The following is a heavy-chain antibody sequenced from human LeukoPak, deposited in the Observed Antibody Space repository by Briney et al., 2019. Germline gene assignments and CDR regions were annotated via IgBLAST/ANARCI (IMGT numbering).Heavy chain of an antibody. CDR3: ARMPYGDYYYYGMDV. V-gene: IGHV2-70*01. CDR1: GFSLSTSGMC. CDR2: IDWDDDK. J-gene: IGHJ6*02. D-gene: IGHD4-17*01. Sequence: SGPALVKPTQTLTLTCTFSGFSLSTSGMCVSWIRQPPGKALEWLALIDWDDDKYYSTSLKTRLTISKDTSKNQVVLTMTNMDPVGTATYYCARMPYGDYYYYGMDVWGQGTTVTVSS.